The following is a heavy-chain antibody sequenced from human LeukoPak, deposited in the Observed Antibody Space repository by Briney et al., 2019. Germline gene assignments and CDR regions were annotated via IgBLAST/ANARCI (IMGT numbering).Heavy chain of an antibody. Sequence: GGSLRLSCTASGFTFGDYAMSWVRQAPGKGLEWVGFIRSKAYGGTTEYAASVKGRFTISRDDSKSIAYLQMNSLKTEDTAVYYCTSGIVVVVAARRVWFDPWGQGTLVTVSS. CDR3: TSGIVVVVAARRVWFDP. CDR1: GFTFGDYA. CDR2: IRSKAYGGTT. J-gene: IGHJ5*02. V-gene: IGHV3-49*04. D-gene: IGHD2-15*01.